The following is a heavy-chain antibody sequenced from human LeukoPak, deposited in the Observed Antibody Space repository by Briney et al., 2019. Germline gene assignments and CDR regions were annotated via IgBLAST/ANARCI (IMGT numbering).Heavy chain of an antibody. D-gene: IGHD6-13*01. CDR1: GGSVSSGSYY. J-gene: IGHJ4*02. CDR3: ARGRGSSSWYYFDY. Sequence: SETLSLTCTVSGGSVSSGSYYWSWIRQPPGKGLEWIGYIYYSGSTNYNPSLKSRVTISVDTSKNQFSLKLSSVTAADTAVYYCARGRGSSSWYYFDYWGQGTLSPSPQ. V-gene: IGHV4-61*01. CDR2: IYYSGST.